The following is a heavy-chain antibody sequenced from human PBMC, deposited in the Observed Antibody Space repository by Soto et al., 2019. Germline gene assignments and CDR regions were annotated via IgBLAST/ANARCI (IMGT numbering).Heavy chain of an antibody. V-gene: IGHV1-8*01. J-gene: IGHJ3*02. CDR1: GYTFTSYD. Sequence: ASVKVSCKASGYTFTSYDINWVRQATGQGPEWMGWMSPNTGTIVYAQKFQGRVTMTRNTSTSTAYMTLSSLRSEDTAVYYCARDRPGIKTYEAFDIWGQGTTVTVSS. CDR2: MSPNTGTI. D-gene: IGHD1-20*01. CDR3: ARDRPGIKTYEAFDI.